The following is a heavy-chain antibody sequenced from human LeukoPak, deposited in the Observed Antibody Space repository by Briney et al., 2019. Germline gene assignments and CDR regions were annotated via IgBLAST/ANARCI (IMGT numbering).Heavy chain of an antibody. Sequence: PSETLSLTCTVSGGSISSYYWSWIRQPPGKGLEWIGYIYYSGSTNYNPSLKSRVTISVDTSKNQFSLKLSSVTAADTAVYYCARVKTSGAVADYWGQGTLVTVSS. CDR3: ARVKTSGAVADY. V-gene: IGHV4-59*12. CDR2: IYYSGST. D-gene: IGHD6-19*01. CDR1: GGSISSYY. J-gene: IGHJ4*02.